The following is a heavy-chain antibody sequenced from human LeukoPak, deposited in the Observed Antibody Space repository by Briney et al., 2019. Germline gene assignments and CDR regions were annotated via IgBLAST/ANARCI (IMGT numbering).Heavy chain of an antibody. D-gene: IGHD3-3*01. CDR1: GGAITNYY. CDR2: IYYTGST. V-gene: IGHV4-59*01. CDR3: ARKEWVPYYFDY. Sequence: PSETLSLTCGVSGGAITNYYWNWIRQAPGKGLEWLGYIYYTGSTTYNPSLKSRITISLDTSKKQFSLRLTSVTAADTAVYYCARKEWVPYYFDYWGKGTLVTVS. J-gene: IGHJ4*02.